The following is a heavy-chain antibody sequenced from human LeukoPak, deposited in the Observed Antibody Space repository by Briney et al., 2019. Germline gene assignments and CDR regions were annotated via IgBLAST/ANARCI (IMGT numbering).Heavy chain of an antibody. Sequence: GGSLRLSCAASGFTFSSYSMNWVRQAPGKGLEWVSSISSSSSYIYYADSVKGRFTISRDNSKNTLYLQMNSLRAEDTAVYYCAKDQITMIVGWGQGTLVTVSS. CDR3: AKDQITMIVG. J-gene: IGHJ4*02. CDR2: ISSSSSYI. V-gene: IGHV3-21*04. D-gene: IGHD3-22*01. CDR1: GFTFSSYS.